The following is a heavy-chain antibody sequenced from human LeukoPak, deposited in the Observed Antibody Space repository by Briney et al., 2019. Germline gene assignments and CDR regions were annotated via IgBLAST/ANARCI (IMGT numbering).Heavy chain of an antibody. V-gene: IGHV4-38-2*02. D-gene: IGHD2-15*01. CDR3: ARDSLPLGYCSGGSCRQPDY. CDR1: GYSISSGYY. CDR2: IYHSGNT. J-gene: IGHJ4*02. Sequence: SETLSLTCAVSGYSISSGYYWGWMRQPPGKGLEWIGSIYHSGNTYYNPSLKGRVTISVDTSKNQFSLNLGSVTAADTAVYYCARDSLPLGYCSGGSCRQPDYWGQGTLVTVSS.